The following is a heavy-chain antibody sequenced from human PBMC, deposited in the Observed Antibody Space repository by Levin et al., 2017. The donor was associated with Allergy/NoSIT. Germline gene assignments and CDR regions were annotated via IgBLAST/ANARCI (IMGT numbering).Heavy chain of an antibody. CDR1: GFTFSDYV. J-gene: IGHJ4*02. CDR3: AKVGDYATFDN. Sequence: GGSLRLSCAASGFTFSDYVMHWVRQAPGKGLEWVAVIWYDGSKKYYADSVKGRFTISRDNSKNTLSLQMNSLRAEDTALYYCAKVGDYATFDNWGQGTLVTVSS. CDR2: IWYDGSKK. V-gene: IGHV3-30*02. D-gene: IGHD2-8*01.